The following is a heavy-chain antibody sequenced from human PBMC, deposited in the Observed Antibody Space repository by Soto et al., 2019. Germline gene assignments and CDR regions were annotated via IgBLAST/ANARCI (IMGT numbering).Heavy chain of an antibody. V-gene: IGHV3-30*03. J-gene: IGHJ6*03. D-gene: IGHD6-6*01. Sequence: QVQLVESGGGVVQPGRSLRLSCAASGFTFSSYGMHWVRQAPGKGLEWVAVISYDGSNKYYADSVKGRVTISRDNSKNTLYLQMNSLRAEDKAVYYCATDLSDSSPGNYYYYYLDVWGKGTTVTVSS. CDR2: ISYDGSNK. CDR1: GFTFSSYG. CDR3: ATDLSDSSPGNYYYYYLDV.